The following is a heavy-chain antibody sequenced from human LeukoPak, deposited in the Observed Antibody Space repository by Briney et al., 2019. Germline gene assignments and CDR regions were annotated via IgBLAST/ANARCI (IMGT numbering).Heavy chain of an antibody. Sequence: PGRSLRLSCAASGFTFITSAMHWVRQGPGKGLEWVAVISYDGVNIYYADSVRGRFTISRDNSKNPLYLQMHSLRAGDTAVYYFARLITTYYYDSSGPFEYWGQGTLVTVSS. J-gene: IGHJ4*02. V-gene: IGHV3-30*04. CDR3: ARLITTYYYDSSGPFEY. CDR2: ISYDGVNI. D-gene: IGHD3-22*01. CDR1: GFTFITSA.